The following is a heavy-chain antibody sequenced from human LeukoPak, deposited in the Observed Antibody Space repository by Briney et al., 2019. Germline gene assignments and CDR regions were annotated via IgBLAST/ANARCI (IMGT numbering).Heavy chain of an antibody. J-gene: IGHJ4*02. CDR3: ARDPWYYDFWSGYYRRGYYFDY. V-gene: IGHV4-59*11. Sequence: SETLSLTCTVSGGSISSHYWSWIRQPPGMGLEWIGYIYYSGSTNYNPSLKSRVTISVDTSKNQFSLKLSSVTAADTAVYYCARDPWYYDFWSGYYRRGYYFDYWGQGTLVTVSS. D-gene: IGHD3-3*01. CDR1: GGSISSHY. CDR2: IYYSGST.